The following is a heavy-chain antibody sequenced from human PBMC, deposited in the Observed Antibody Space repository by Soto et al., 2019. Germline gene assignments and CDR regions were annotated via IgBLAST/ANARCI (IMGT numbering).Heavy chain of an antibody. CDR3: AKDLSWGQCDY. Sequence: EVQLVESGGGLVQPGGSLRLSCAASGFSFSSYWRHWVRQDPGKGLVWVSSINTDGTSTQYADYVKGRFTVSRDNAKNTLYLQMNSLRAEDTAVYYCAKDLSWGQCDYWGQGTLVTVSS. CDR2: INTDGTST. V-gene: IGHV3-74*03. CDR1: GFSFSSYW. J-gene: IGHJ4*02. D-gene: IGHD3-16*01.